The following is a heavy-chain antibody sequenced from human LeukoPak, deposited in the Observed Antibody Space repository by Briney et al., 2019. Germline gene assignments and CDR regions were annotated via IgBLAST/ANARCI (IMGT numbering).Heavy chain of an antibody. V-gene: IGHV4-34*01. J-gene: IGHJ4*02. Sequence: SEILSLTCAVYGGSFSGYYWSWIRQPPGKGLEWIGEINHSGSTNYNPSLKSRVTISVDTSKNQFSLKLSSVTAADTAVYYCARGRVRSFGVVIPFFDYWGQGTLVTVSS. CDR2: INHSGST. CDR1: GGSFSGYY. CDR3: ARGRVRSFGVVIPFFDY. D-gene: IGHD3-3*01.